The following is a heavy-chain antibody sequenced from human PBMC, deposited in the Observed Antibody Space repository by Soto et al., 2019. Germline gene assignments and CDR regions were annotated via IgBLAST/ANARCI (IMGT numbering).Heavy chain of an antibody. CDR1: GFTFSSYD. V-gene: IGHV3-13*01. J-gene: IGHJ4*02. CDR3: SRSSGTSFDY. Sequence: EVQLVESGGGLVQPGGSLRLSCAASGFTFSSYDMHWVRHATGKGLEWVSAIGTAGDTYYPGSVKGRFTISRENAKNALYLQMNSLRAGDTAVYYCSRSSGTSFDYWGQGTLVTVSS. CDR2: IGTAGDT. D-gene: IGHD3-10*01.